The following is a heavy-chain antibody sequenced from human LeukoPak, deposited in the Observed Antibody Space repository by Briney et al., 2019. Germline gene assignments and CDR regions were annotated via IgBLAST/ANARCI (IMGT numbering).Heavy chain of an antibody. CDR2: ISWNSGSI. D-gene: IGHD1-26*01. CDR3: AKSQRGYYPRRTYYYYMDV. CDR1: GFTFDDYA. Sequence: SGRSLRLSCAASGFTFDDYAMHWVRQAPGKGLEWVSGISWNSGSIGYADSVKGRFTISRDNSKKTLYLQLNSLRAEDTAVYYCAKSQRGYYPRRTYYYYMDVWGKGTTVTVSS. V-gene: IGHV3-9*01. J-gene: IGHJ6*03.